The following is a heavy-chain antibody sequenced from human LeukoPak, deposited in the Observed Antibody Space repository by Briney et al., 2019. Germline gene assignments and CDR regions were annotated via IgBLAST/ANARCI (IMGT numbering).Heavy chain of an antibody. Sequence: SETLSLTCTVSGYSISSGYYWGCIRQPPGKGLEWIGSIYHSGSTYYNPSLKSRVTISVDTSKNQFSLKLSSVTAADTAVYYCARMYSSSWHYYYYYMDVWGKGTTVTVSS. J-gene: IGHJ6*03. V-gene: IGHV4-38-2*02. CDR3: ARMYSSSWHYYYYYMDV. CDR1: GYSISSGYY. D-gene: IGHD6-13*01. CDR2: IYHSGST.